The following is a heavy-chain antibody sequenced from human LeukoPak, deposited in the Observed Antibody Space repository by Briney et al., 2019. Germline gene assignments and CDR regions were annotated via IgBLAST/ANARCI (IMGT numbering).Heavy chain of an antibody. CDR2: IFPGNSDT. V-gene: IGHV5-51*01. D-gene: IGHD5-18*01. J-gene: IGHJ4*02. CDR1: GYSFTSYW. Sequence: GESLKISCEGSGYSFTSYWIGWARQMPGKGLEWMAIIFPGNSDTIHSPSFQGQVTISADKSISTAYLQWRGLKASDTAMYYCVRHNNYALDYWGQGTLVTVSS. CDR3: VRHNNYALDY.